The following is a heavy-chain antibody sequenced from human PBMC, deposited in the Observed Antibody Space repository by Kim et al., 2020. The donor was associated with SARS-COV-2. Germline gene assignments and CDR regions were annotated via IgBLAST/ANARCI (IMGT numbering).Heavy chain of an antibody. CDR3: TSWGAGNY. V-gene: IGHV3-7*01. Sequence: GGSLRLSCAASGFTFSNYWMSCVRQAPGKGLEWVANIKRDGSEKYYVDSVRGRFTISRDNAQNSLFLQMNSLRVEDTAVYYCTSWGAGNYWGPGTLVTVSS. CDR2: IKRDGSEK. J-gene: IGHJ4*02. CDR1: GFTFSNYW. D-gene: IGHD6-13*01.